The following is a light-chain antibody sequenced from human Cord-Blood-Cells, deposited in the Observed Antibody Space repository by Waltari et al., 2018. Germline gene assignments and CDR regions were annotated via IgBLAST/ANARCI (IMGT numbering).Light chain of an antibody. CDR2: WAS. Sequence: DIVMTQSPDSLAVSLGVKATTNCKSSQSVLYSSNNKNYLAWYQQKPGQPPKLLIYWASTRESGVPDRFSGSGSGTDFNLTISSLQAEDVAVYYCQKYYSTPWTFGQGTKVEIK. J-gene: IGKJ1*01. CDR1: QSVLYSSNNKNY. CDR3: QKYYSTPWT. V-gene: IGKV4-1*01.